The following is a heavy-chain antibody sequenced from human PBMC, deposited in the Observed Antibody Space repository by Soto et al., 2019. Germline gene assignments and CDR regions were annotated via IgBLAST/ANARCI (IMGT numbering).Heavy chain of an antibody. V-gene: IGHV4-59*01. Sequence: PSETLSLTCTVSGGSISSYYWSWIRQPPGKGLEWLGYIYYSGSTNYNPSLKSRVTISVDTSKNQFSLKLSSVTAADPAVYYCARGLRYFDWLARYWGQGTRVTVSS. CDR3: ARGLRYFDWLARY. CDR2: IYYSGST. J-gene: IGHJ4*02. CDR1: GGSISSYY. D-gene: IGHD3-9*01.